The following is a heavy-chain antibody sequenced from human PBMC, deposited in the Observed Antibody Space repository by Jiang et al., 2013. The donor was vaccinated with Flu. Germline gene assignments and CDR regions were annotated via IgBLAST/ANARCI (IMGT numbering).Heavy chain of an antibody. J-gene: IGHJ5*02. V-gene: IGHV4-61*02. Sequence: YGPGLVKPSQTLSLTCTVSGGSISSGSYYWSWIRQPAGKGLEWIGRIYTSGSTNYNPSLKSRVTISVDTSKNQFSLKLSSVTAADTAVYYCARDHLSPDGSGSFLLVHWFDPGAREPWSPSPQ. CDR1: GGSISSGSYY. CDR3: ARDHLSPDGSGSFLLVHWFDP. CDR2: IYTSGST. D-gene: IGHD3-10*01.